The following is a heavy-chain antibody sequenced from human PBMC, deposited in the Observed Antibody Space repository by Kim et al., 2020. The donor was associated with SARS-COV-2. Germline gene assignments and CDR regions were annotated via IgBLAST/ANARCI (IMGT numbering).Heavy chain of an antibody. D-gene: IGHD6-19*01. Sequence: GGSLRLSCAASGFTFSSYSMNWVRQAPGKGLEWVSSISSSSSYIYYADSVKGRFTISRDNAKNSLYLQMNSLRAEDTAVYYCARDYSIAVAGNSFDYWGQGTLVTVSS. J-gene: IGHJ4*02. V-gene: IGHV3-21*01. CDR2: ISSSSSYI. CDR1: GFTFSSYS. CDR3: ARDYSIAVAGNSFDY.